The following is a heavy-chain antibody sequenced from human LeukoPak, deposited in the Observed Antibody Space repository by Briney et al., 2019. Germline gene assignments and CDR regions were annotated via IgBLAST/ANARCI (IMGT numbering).Heavy chain of an antibody. D-gene: IGHD2/OR15-2a*01. J-gene: IGHJ4*02. CDR2: IYYSGST. V-gene: IGHV4-59*08. CDR3: ARRIFRGNDYFDY. Sequence: SETLSLTCTVSGGSISGYYWSWIRQPPGKGLEWIGYIYYSGSTNYNPSLKSRVTISLDTSKNQFPLKLSSVTAADTAVYYCARRIFRGNDYFDYWGQGTLVTVSS. CDR1: GGSISGYY.